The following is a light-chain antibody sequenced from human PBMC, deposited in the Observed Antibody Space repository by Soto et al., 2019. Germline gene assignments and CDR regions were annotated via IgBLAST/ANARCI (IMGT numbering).Light chain of an antibody. CDR2: AAS. CDR1: QGISSY. J-gene: IGKJ5*01. Sequence: IQLTQSPSSLSASVGARVTITCRASQGISSYLAWYQQKPGKAPKLLIYAASTLQSGVPSRFSGSGSGTDFTLTISRLQPEDFATYYCQQLNSYPITFGQGTRLEIK. V-gene: IGKV1-9*01. CDR3: QQLNSYPIT.